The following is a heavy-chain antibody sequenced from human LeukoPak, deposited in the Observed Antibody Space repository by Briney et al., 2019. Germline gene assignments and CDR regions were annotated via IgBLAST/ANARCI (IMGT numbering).Heavy chain of an antibody. V-gene: IGHV3-23*01. CDR3: AKDHRGTAMAKTGNFDY. CDR2: ISGSGGST. CDR1: GFTFSSYA. J-gene: IGHJ4*02. D-gene: IGHD5-18*01. Sequence: GGSLRLSCAASGFTFSSYAMSWVRQAPGKGLEWVSAISGSGGSTYYADSVKGRFTISRDNPKNTLYLQMNSLRAEDTAVYYCAKDHRGTAMAKTGNFDYWGQGTLVTVSS.